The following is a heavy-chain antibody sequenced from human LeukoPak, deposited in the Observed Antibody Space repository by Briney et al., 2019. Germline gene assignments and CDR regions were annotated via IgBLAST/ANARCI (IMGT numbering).Heavy chain of an antibody. CDR1: GGSISSSSYY. V-gene: IGHV4-39*01. D-gene: IGHD2-2*02. CDR3: ARLGGAIYFYYMDV. J-gene: IGHJ6*03. Sequence: SETLSLTCTVSGGSISSSSYYWGWVRQPPGKGLGWIGSIYYSGITYYNPSLKSRVTISVDTSKNQFSLKLTSVTAADTAVYYCARLGGAIYFYYMDVWGKGTTVTISS. CDR2: IYYSGIT.